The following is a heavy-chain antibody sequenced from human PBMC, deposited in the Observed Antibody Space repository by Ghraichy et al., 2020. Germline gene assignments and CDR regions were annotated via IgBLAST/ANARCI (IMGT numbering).Heavy chain of an antibody. CDR3: GKGLRCFDWLFDY. J-gene: IGHJ4*02. D-gene: IGHD3-9*01. Sequence: GGSLRLSCAASGFTFSSSAMSWVRQAPGKGLEWVSAISGSGGSTYYADSVKGRFTISRDNSKNTLYLQMNSLRAEDKAVYYCGKGLRCFDWLFDYWGQGTLVTVSS. CDR2: ISGSGGST. CDR1: GFTFSSSA. V-gene: IGHV3-23*01.